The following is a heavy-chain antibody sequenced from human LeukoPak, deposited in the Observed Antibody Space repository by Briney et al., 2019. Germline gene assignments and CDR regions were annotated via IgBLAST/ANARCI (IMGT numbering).Heavy chain of an antibody. Sequence: PSETLSLTCTVSGGSLSSYYWSWIRQPPGKGLEWIGYIYYSGSTYYNPSLKSRVTISVDTSKNQFSLKLSSVTAADTAVYYCARDLSVEFGELWGDWFDPWGQGTLVTVSS. CDR2: IYYSGST. V-gene: IGHV4-59*12. J-gene: IGHJ5*02. D-gene: IGHD3-10*01. CDR3: ARDLSVEFGELWGDWFDP. CDR1: GGSLSSYY.